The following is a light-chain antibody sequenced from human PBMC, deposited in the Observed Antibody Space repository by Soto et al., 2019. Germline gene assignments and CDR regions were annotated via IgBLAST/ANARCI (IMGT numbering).Light chain of an antibody. CDR2: KAA. Sequence: DIQMTQSPSTLSASVGDRVAITCRASDNIVHWVAWYQQKPGKAPKLLIYKAANLADEVPSRFAGSGSGTDFTITITRLQPDDFATYYCQHYNSFSRTFGRGTKVEV. CDR1: DNIVHW. J-gene: IGKJ1*01. V-gene: IGKV1-5*03. CDR3: QHYNSFSRT.